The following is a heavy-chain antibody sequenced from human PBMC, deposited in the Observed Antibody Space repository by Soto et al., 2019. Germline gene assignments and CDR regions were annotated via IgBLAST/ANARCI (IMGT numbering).Heavy chain of an antibody. D-gene: IGHD2-8*02. Sequence: QVQLQQWGAELLKPSETLSLTCAVYGGSFSGYYWTWIRQPPGTGLEWLGEINHSGSTNYNPSLKSRVTISVDTSKNQFSLKLTSVTAADTAVYYCARDKITGLFDYWGQGTLVTVSS. CDR3: ARDKITGLFDY. CDR2: INHSGST. CDR1: GGSFSGYY. J-gene: IGHJ4*02. V-gene: IGHV4-34*01.